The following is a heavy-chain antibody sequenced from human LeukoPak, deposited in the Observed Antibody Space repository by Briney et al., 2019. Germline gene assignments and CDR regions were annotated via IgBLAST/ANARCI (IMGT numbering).Heavy chain of an antibody. Sequence: SETLSLTCTVSGGSISSYYWSWIRQPPGKGLEWIGYIYYSGSTNYNPSLKSRVTISVDTSKNQFSLKLSSVTAADTAVYYCARSYYYYYMDVWGKGTTVPVSS. CDR1: GGSISSYY. CDR2: IYYSGST. V-gene: IGHV4-59*01. J-gene: IGHJ6*03. CDR3: ARSYYYYYMDV.